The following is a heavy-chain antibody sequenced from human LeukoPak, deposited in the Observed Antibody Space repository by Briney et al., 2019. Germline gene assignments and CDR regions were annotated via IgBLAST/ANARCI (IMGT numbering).Heavy chain of an antibody. Sequence: GGSLRLSCAASGSTFSSYAMSWVRQAPGKGLEWVSAISGSGGSTYYADSVKGRFTISRDNSKNTLYLQMNSLRAEDTAVYYCAKRYCSSTSCYAVGGDYYYMDVWGKGTTVTVSS. V-gene: IGHV3-23*01. CDR3: AKRYCSSTSCYAVGGDYYYMDV. CDR2: ISGSGGST. D-gene: IGHD2-2*01. CDR1: GSTFSSYA. J-gene: IGHJ6*03.